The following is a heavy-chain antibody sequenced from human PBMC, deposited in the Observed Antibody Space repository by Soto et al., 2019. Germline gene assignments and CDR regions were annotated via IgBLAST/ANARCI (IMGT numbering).Heavy chain of an antibody. D-gene: IGHD6-13*01. CDR3: AREAAAGTSTEEYYYYYYGMDV. V-gene: IGHV1-69*01. CDR2: IIPIFGTA. Sequence: QGQLVQSGAEVKKPGSSVKVSCKASGGTFSSYAISWVRQARGQGLEWMGGIIPIFGTANYAQKFQGRVTITADESTSTAYMELSSLRSEDTAVYYCAREAAAGTSTEEYYYYYYGMDVWGQGTTVTVSS. J-gene: IGHJ6*02. CDR1: GGTFSSYA.